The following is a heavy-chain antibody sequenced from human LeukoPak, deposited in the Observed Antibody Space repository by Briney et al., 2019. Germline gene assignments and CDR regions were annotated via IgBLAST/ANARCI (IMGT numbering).Heavy chain of an antibody. CDR2: INTYNGNT. D-gene: IGHD3-22*01. Sequence: ASVKVSCKASGYTFTNYGIGWVRQAPGQGLEWMGWINTYNGNTNYAQKFQGRVTMTTDTSTSTAYMELRSLRSDDTAVYYCARVVLDHYYDSSGYLGTLDYWGQGTLVTVSS. J-gene: IGHJ4*02. CDR1: GYTFTNYG. V-gene: IGHV1-18*01. CDR3: ARVVLDHYYDSSGYLGTLDY.